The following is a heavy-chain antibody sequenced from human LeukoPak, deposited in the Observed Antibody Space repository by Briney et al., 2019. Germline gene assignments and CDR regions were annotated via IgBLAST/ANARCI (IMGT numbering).Heavy chain of an antibody. CDR2: IYYSGST. D-gene: IGHD2-21*02. CDR1: GGSISSYY. V-gene: IGHV4-59*01. Sequence: SETLSLTCTVSGGSISSYYWSWIRQPPGKGLEWIGYIYYSGSTNYNPSLKSRVTISVDTSKNQFSLKLSSVTAADTAVYYCARDLRAYCCGDYAGHDAFDIWGQGTMVTVSS. J-gene: IGHJ3*02. CDR3: ARDLRAYCCGDYAGHDAFDI.